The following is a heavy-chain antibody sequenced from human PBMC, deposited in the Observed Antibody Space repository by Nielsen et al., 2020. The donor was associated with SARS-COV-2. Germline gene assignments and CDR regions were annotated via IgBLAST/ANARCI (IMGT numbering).Heavy chain of an antibody. Sequence: REAPGKGLEWIGSIYYSGSTYYNPSLKSRVTISVDTSENQFSLKLSSVTAADTAVYYCARVDYDILTGPNWFDPWGQGTLVTVSS. V-gene: IGHV4-39*01. CDR2: IYYSGST. CDR3: ARVDYDILTGPNWFDP. D-gene: IGHD3-9*01. J-gene: IGHJ5*02.